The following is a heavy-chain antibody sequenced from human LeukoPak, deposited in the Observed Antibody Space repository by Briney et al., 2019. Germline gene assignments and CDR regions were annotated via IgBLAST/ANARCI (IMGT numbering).Heavy chain of an antibody. CDR1: GFTFSNYW. J-gene: IGHJ4*02. CDR2: IKEDGSEK. Sequence: GGSLRLSCAPSGFTFSNYWMTWVRQAPGKGLEWVADIKEDGSEKYYVDSVKGRFTIPRDNAKNSLYLQMNSLRPEDTALYYCARGKGWIDHWGQGSLVTVSS. CDR3: ARGKGWIDH. D-gene: IGHD6-19*01. V-gene: IGHV3-7*05.